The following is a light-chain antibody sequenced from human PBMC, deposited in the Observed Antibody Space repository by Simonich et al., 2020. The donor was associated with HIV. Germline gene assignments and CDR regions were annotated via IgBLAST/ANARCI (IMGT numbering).Light chain of an antibody. CDR1: QSVLYSSNNKNY. Sequence: DIVMTQSPDSLAVSLGERATINCKSSQSVLYSSNNKNYLAWYQQQPGQPPKLLIYWASAREFGVPDRFSGSGSGTDFTLTISSLQPDDFATYFCQQYSNYSRTFGQGTKVDIK. V-gene: IGKV4-1*01. J-gene: IGKJ1*01. CDR3: QQYSNYSRT. CDR2: WAS.